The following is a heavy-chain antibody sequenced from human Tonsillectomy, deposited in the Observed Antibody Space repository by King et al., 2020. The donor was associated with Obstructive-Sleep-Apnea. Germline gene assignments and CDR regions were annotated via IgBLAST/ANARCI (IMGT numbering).Heavy chain of an antibody. J-gene: IGHJ4*02. CDR3: AKGSSGYGDFDY. V-gene: IGHV3-30*18. D-gene: IGHD5-12*01. CDR1: GLTFRSYG. CDR2: ISNDGSNK. Sequence: VQLVESGGGVVQPGRSLRLSCAASGLTFRSYGMHWVRQAPGKGLEWVAVISNDGSNKYYEDSVKGRFTISRDTSKNTLYLQMNSLRAEDTAAYYCAKGSSGYGDFDYWGQGTLVTVSS.